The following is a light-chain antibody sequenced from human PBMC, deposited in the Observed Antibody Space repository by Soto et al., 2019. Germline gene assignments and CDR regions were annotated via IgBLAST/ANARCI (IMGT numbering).Light chain of an antibody. CDR1: SSDVGGYDY. J-gene: IGLJ1*01. CDR3: SSYTSTTTYV. V-gene: IGLV2-14*01. CDR2: GVS. Sequence: QSALTQPASVSGSPGQSITISCTGTSSDVGGYDYVSWYQQHPGKAPKLMISGVSNRPSGVSSRFSGSKSGNTASLTISGLQAEDEADYYFSSYTSTTTYVFGTGTKLTVL.